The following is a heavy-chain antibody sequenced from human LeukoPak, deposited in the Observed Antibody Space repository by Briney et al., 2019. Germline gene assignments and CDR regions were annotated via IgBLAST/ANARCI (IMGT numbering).Heavy chain of an antibody. J-gene: IGHJ6*02. Sequence: GGSLRLSCAASGFTFSSYNMNWVRQAPGKGLEWVSSISASSSSIYYADSVKGRFTISRDNAKNSLYLQMNSLRADDTAVFYCARITPWIQYREYVMDVWGQGTTVTVSS. CDR3: ARITPWIQYREYVMDV. CDR2: ISASSSSI. D-gene: IGHD5-18*01. V-gene: IGHV3-21*01. CDR1: GFTFSSYN.